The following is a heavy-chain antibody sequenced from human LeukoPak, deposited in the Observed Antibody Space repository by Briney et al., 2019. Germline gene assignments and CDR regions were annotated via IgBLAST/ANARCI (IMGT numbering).Heavy chain of an antibody. J-gene: IGHJ4*02. D-gene: IGHD6-19*01. CDR1: GFTFSSYS. CDR2: IRSKAYGGTT. CDR3: ARTTDYSSGFDY. Sequence: GGSLRLSCAASGFTFSSYSMNWVRQAPGKGLEWVGFIRSKAYGGTTEYAASVKGRFTISRDDSKTIAYLQMNSLRADDTAVYYCARTTDYSSGFDYWGQGTLVTVSS. V-gene: IGHV3-71*01.